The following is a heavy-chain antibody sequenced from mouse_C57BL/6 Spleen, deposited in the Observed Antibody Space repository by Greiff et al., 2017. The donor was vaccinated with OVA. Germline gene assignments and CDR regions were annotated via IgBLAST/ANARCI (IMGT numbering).Heavy chain of an antibody. CDR2: ISSGGSYT. CDR3: ARHDGSYFDY. Sequence: EVNLVESGGDLVKPGGSLKLSCAASGFTFSSYGMSWVRQTPDKRLEWVATISSGGSYTYYPDSVKGRFTISRDNAKNTLYLQMSSLKSEDTAMYYCARHDGSYFDYWGQGTTLTVSS. J-gene: IGHJ2*01. CDR1: GFTFSSYG. V-gene: IGHV5-6*01.